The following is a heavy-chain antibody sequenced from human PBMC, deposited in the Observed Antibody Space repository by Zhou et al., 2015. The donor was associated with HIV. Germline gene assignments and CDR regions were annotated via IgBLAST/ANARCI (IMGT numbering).Heavy chain of an antibody. J-gene: IGHJ4*02. CDR1: GGSFGSDV. CDR3: ARDLVTPSTVAGDIQPFDF. V-gene: IGHV1-69*01. D-gene: IGHD4-17*01. CDR2: VIPMFGST. Sequence: VHLAQSGAEMREPGSSVRVSCKTSGGSFGSDVINWVRQAPGQGLEWMGGVIPMFGSTNYAQRFQDRLKLSADESTGTAYMDLTGLTSEDTAKYFCARDLVTPSTVAGDIQPFDFWGQGTLVTVSS.